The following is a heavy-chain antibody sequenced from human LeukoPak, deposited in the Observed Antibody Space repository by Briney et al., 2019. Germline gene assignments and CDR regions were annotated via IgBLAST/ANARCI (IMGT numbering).Heavy chain of an antibody. Sequence: PSETLSLTCTVSGGSISSSSYYWGWIRQPPGKGLEWIGSIYYSGSTYYNPSLKSRVTISVDTSKNQFSLKLSSVTAADTAVYYCARVTNTAMVIWYYYYMDVWGKGTTVTVSS. CDR2: IYYSGST. CDR1: GGSISSSSYY. D-gene: IGHD5-18*01. J-gene: IGHJ6*03. V-gene: IGHV4-39*07. CDR3: ARVTNTAMVIWYYYYMDV.